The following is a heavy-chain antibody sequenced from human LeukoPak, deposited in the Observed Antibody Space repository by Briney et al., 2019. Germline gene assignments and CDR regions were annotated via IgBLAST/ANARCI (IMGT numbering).Heavy chain of an antibody. V-gene: IGHV3-48*01. CDR1: GFTFSSYE. CDR2: ISSSSPTM. J-gene: IGHJ4*02. CDR3: ARDGGYLYGPYYFDY. D-gene: IGHD2-15*01. Sequence: GGSLRLSCAASGFTFSSYEMNWVRQAPGKGLEWVSYISSSSPTMYYADSVKGRFTISRDNAKNSLYLQMNSLRAEDTAVYYCARDGGYLYGPYYFDYWGQGTLVTVSS.